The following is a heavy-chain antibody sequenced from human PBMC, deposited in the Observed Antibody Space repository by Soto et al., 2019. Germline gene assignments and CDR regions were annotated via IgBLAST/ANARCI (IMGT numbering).Heavy chain of an antibody. D-gene: IGHD3-10*01. CDR3: VRPSRSKHPPYGMLRYFDF. Sequence: EVQVVESGGDLVRPGGSLRLSCGASGFSFSDYWMHWVRQAPGKGLVWVSYINTDGSFTNYADSVKGRFAISRDNTKKTLYLQMNSLRVEDTAVYYCVRPSRSKHPPYGMLRYFDFWGQGILVTVSS. CDR1: GFSFSDYW. J-gene: IGHJ4*02. CDR2: INTDGSFT. V-gene: IGHV3-74*01.